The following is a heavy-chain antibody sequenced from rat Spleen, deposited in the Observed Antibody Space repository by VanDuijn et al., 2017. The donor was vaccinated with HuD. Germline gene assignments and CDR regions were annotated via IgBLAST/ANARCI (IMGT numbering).Heavy chain of an antibody. CDR1: GFSLTTHN. CDR3: ARDKGGQLRGFAY. CDR2: IWNSGGT. V-gene: IGHV2-41*01. Sequence: QVQLKESGPGLVQPSQTLSLSCTVAGFSLTTHNVHWVRQPPGKGLEWMGVIWNSGGTRYNSALKSRLSISKDTSKRQVFLKVNSLQTEDSATYYCARDKGGQLRGFAYWGQGTLVTVSS. D-gene: IGHD1-10*01. J-gene: IGHJ3*01.